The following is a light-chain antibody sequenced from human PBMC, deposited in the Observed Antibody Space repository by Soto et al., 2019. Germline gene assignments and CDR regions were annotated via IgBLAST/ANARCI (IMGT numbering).Light chain of an antibody. J-gene: IGKJ4*01. CDR2: GAS. CDR1: PSVSGSN. CDR3: QQYYTWPVT. Sequence: EIVLTQSPGTLSLSPGERATLSCRASPSVSGSNLAWYQQKPGQAPRLVIYGASSRATGIPDRFSGSGSGTDFTLTINSLQSEDSAVYYCQQYYTWPVTFGGGTKVEI. V-gene: IGKV3-20*01.